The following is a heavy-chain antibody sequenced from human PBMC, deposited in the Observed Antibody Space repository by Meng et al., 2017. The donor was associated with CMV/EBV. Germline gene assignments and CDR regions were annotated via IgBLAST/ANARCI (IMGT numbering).Heavy chain of an antibody. V-gene: IGHV4-30-4*01. CDR2: ISFNGST. J-gene: IGHJ4*02. CDR1: GGSVSSGDYS. D-gene: IGHD2-21*01. Sequence: VQWQGSGTGMGYVSQVPSPTGTASGGSVSSGDYSWVWIRQPPGEGLGGFGDISFNGSTHTNPSLKSRVPVSVDKSKNLFSLKLGSVTAADSAVYCGAREGDDDVDYWGQGTLVTVSS. CDR3: AREGDDDVDY.